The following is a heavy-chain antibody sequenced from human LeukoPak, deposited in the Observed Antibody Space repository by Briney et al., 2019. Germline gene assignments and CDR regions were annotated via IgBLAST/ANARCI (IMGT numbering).Heavy chain of an antibody. V-gene: IGHV3-30*18. D-gene: IGHD3-3*01. J-gene: IGHJ4*02. CDR2: ISADGLNT. CDR1: GFSFSRYG. Sequence: GESLRLSCAASGFSFSRYGMNWVRQAPGKGLEWVATISADGLNTYYTDSVKGRFTISRDNSKNTLYLQMNSLRAEDTAVYYCAKAQPHGYDFWTPHPPGMYFDYWGQGTLVTVSS. CDR3: AKAQPHGYDFWTPHPPGMYFDY.